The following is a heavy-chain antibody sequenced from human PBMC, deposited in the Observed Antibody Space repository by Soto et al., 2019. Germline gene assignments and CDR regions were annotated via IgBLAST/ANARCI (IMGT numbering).Heavy chain of an antibody. CDR1: GYSFSTYG. CDR3: AIGENYGSAMDVVDN. Sequence: QVLLVQSGAEVKKPGASVKVSCKASGYSFSTYGVIWVRQAPGQGLEWMGWLNTGDGNTAYAQKLQGRITLTPDTYTTTSYMELRSLRSDDTAIYYCAIGENYGSAMDVVDNWGHGTLVTVSS. V-gene: IGHV1-18*04. J-gene: IGHJ4*01. CDR2: LNTGDGNT. D-gene: IGHD3-10*01.